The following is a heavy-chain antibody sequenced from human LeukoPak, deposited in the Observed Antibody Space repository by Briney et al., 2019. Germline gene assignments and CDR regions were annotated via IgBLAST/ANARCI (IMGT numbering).Heavy chain of an antibody. CDR2: ISGSGGST. D-gene: IGHD4-17*01. V-gene: IGHV3-23*01. CDR3: AKDLTVTTL. CDR1: GFTFSRYA. J-gene: IGHJ3*01. Sequence: QTGGSLRLSCAASGFTFSRYAMSWVRQAPGKGVEWVSAISGSGGSTYYADSVKGPSTISRDNSKNTLYLQMNSLRAEDTAVYYCAKDLTVTTLWGQGTMVTVSS.